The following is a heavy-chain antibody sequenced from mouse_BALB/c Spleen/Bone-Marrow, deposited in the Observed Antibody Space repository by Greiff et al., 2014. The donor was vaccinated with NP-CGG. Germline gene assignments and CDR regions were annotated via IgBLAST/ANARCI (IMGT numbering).Heavy chain of an antibody. Sequence: VHVKQSGAELVKPGASVKLSCTASGFNIKDTFMHWVKQRPEQGLEWIGRIDPANGDTKYDPKFQGKATITADTSSNTAYLQLSSLTSEDTAVYYCTKPSFYYGSSYWYFDVWGAGTMVTVSS. CDR2: IDPANGDT. J-gene: IGHJ1*01. V-gene: IGHV14-3*02. CDR1: GFNIKDTF. CDR3: TKPSFYYGSSYWYFDV. D-gene: IGHD1-1*01.